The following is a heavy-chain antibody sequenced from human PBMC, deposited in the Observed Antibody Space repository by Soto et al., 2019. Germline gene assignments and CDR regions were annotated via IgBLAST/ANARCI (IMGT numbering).Heavy chain of an antibody. D-gene: IGHD2-15*01. CDR1: GGSLSSSIYY. CDR2: IYYSGST. Sequence: PSVTLSLTCPVSGGSLSSSIYYWGWIRQPPGKGLEWIGSIYYSGSTYYNPSLKSRVTISVDTSKNQFSLKLSSVTAADTAVYYCARITYCSGGSCPPTWFDPWGQGTLVTVSS. J-gene: IGHJ5*02. V-gene: IGHV4-39*01. CDR3: ARITYCSGGSCPPTWFDP.